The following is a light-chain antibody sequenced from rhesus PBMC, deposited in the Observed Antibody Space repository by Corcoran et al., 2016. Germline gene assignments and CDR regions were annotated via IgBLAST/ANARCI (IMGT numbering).Light chain of an antibody. CDR1: QDITTA. Sequence: DIQMSQSPSSLSASVGDKVTITCRASQDITTALAWYQQKPGKAPKLLVYAASTLETGVPSRFSGTGSGTDCSLTISNLQPDDFATYYCQQGYSTPLTFGGGTKVDLK. V-gene: IGKV1-33*02. CDR3: QQGYSTPLT. J-gene: IGKJ4*01. CDR2: AAS.